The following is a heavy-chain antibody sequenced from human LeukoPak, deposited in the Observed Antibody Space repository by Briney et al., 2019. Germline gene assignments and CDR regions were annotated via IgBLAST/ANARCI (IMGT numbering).Heavy chain of an antibody. CDR1: GVTFDDYA. CDR2: ISWNSGSI. CDR3: AKDGGYGYGTYYYYYGMDV. D-gene: IGHD5-18*01. J-gene: IGHJ6*02. V-gene: IGHV3-9*01. Sequence: GGSLRLSCAATGVTFDDYAMHLVRQAPGKGLEWVSGISWNSGSIGYADSVKGRFTISRDNAKNSLYLQMNSLRAEDTALYYCAKDGGYGYGTYYYYYGMDVWGQGTTVTVSS.